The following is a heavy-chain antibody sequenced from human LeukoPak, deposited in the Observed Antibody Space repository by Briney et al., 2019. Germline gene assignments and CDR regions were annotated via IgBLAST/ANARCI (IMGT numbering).Heavy chain of an antibody. CDR3: ARGRGSSWYYFDS. D-gene: IGHD6-13*01. CDR2: IYYSGST. J-gene: IGHJ4*02. V-gene: IGHV4-39*07. Sequence: SETLSLTCTVSGGSISSSSYYWGWIRQPPGKGLDWIGTIYYSGSTYYNPSLKSRVTISLDTSKNQFSLKLSSVTAADTAVYYCARGRGSSWYYFDSWGQGTLVTVSS. CDR1: GGSISSSSYY.